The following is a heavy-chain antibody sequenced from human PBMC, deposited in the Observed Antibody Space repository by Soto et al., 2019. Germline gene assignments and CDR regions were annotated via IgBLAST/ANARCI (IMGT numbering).Heavy chain of an antibody. CDR2: MNPNTGNT. CDR3: TREAIVAENWFDP. V-gene: IGHV1-3*01. D-gene: IGHD5-12*01. CDR1: GYTFVDYA. J-gene: IGHJ5*02. Sequence: QVRLVQSGAEVKRPGASVKVSCRASGYTFVDYAIHWVRQAPGQGLEWVGWMNPNTGNTKYSHKLEDRVSITRDTATSTAYMELRGLRSEDTAVYFWTREAIVAENWFDPWGQGTLVTVSS.